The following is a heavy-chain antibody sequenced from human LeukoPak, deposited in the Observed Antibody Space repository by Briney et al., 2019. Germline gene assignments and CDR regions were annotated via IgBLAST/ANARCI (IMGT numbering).Heavy chain of an antibody. Sequence: KPSETLSLTCTVSGASISSYYWSWIRQPPGKGLEWIGYIYYSGATNYNPSLKSRVTISVDTSKNQFSLKLSSVTAADTAVYYCARSTGLEWLLGNWFDPWGQGTLVTVSS. J-gene: IGHJ5*02. CDR2: IYYSGAT. D-gene: IGHD3-3*01. CDR3: ARSTGLEWLLGNWFDP. CDR1: GASISSYY. V-gene: IGHV4-59*01.